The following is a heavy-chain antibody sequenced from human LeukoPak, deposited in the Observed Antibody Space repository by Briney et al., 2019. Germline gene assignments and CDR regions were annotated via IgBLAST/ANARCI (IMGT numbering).Heavy chain of an antibody. Sequence: GGSLRLSCAASGFTFSSYWINWVRQAPGKGLEWVANIKQDGSEKYYVDSVKGRFTISRDNAKNSLYLQMNSLRAEDTAVYYCAREGYSYGYYRAFDIWGQGTMVTVSS. V-gene: IGHV3-7*01. CDR3: AREGYSYGYYRAFDI. J-gene: IGHJ3*02. CDR2: IKQDGSEK. CDR1: GFTFSSYW. D-gene: IGHD5-18*01.